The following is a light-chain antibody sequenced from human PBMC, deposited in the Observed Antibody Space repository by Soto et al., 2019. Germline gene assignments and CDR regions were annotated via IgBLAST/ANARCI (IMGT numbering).Light chain of an antibody. J-gene: IGKJ5*01. CDR3: QQYNNWPPIT. CDR2: DAS. Sequence: EIVLTQSPGTLSLSPGERATLSCRASQSVSRNYLAWYQQTPGQAPRLPMYDASSRATGIPDRFSGRGSGTDFTLTISRLEPEDFAVYYCQQYNNWPPITFGQGTRLAL. CDR1: QSVSRNY. V-gene: IGKV3-20*01.